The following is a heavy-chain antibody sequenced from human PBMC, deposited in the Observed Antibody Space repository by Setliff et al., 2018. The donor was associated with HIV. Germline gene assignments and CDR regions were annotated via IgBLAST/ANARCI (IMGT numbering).Heavy chain of an antibody. CDR2: ISYDGSNK. V-gene: IGHV3-30*06. CDR1: RFTFSGYG. Sequence: GGSLRLSCLASRFTFSGYGMHWVRQAPGKGLEWVAVISYDGSNKYYADSVKGRFTISRDNSKDTLYLQMNSLRAEDTAVYYCVGMDIVVVLPPDVWGQGTTVTVSS. CDR3: VGMDIVVVLPPDV. J-gene: IGHJ6*02. D-gene: IGHD2-21*01.